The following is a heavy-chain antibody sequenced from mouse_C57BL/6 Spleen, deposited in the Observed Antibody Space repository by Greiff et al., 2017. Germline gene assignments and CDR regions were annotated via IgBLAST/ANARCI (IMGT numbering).Heavy chain of an antibody. Sequence: QVQLQHSGAELARPGASVKLSCKASGYTFTSYGISWVKQRTGQGLEWIGEIYPRSGNTYYNEKFKGKATLTADKSSSTAYMELRSLTSEDSAVYFCARYGYDLYYLDYWGQGTTLTVSS. V-gene: IGHV1-81*01. D-gene: IGHD2-2*01. CDR3: ARYGYDLYYLDY. CDR1: GYTFTSYG. J-gene: IGHJ2*01. CDR2: IYPRSGNT.